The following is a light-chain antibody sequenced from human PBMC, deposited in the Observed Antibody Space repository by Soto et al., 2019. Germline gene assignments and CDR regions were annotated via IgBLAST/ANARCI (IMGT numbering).Light chain of an antibody. V-gene: IGLV2-14*01. Sequence: QSALTQPASVSGSPGQSITISRTGTSSDVGGYNHVSWYQQHPGKVPKLMIYDVSNRPSGVSNRFSGSKSGNTASLTISGLQAEDEADYYCSSYTSSSTVLFGGGTQLTVL. CDR3: SSYTSSSTVL. CDR1: SSDVGGYNH. J-gene: IGLJ2*01. CDR2: DVS.